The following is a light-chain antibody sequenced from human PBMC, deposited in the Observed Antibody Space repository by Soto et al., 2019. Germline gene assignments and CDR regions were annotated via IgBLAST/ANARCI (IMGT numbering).Light chain of an antibody. J-gene: IGLJ2*01. CDR3: SSFDAGFNVV. CDR2: EVF. Sequence: QSVLTQPPSVSGAPGQSVTISCTGTSSNIGAGYDIHWYQQPPGTAPKLLIYEVFKRPSEIPARFSASKSGNTASLIVSGLQPEDEAEYFCSSFDAGFNVVFGGGTQITV. V-gene: IGLV1-40*01. CDR1: SSNIGAGYD.